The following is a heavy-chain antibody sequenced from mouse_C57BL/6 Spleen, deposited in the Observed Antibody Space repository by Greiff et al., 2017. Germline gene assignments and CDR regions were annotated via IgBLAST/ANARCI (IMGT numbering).Heavy chain of an antibody. J-gene: IGHJ2*01. CDR1: GYTFTDYY. D-gene: IGHD1-3*01. CDR2: INPNNGGT. CDR3: ARGGRSGDY. Sequence: EVQLQQSGPELVKPGASVKISCKASGYTFTDYYMNWVKQSHGKSLEWIGDINPNNGGTSYNQKFKGKATLTVDKSSSTAYMELRSLTSEDSAVYYCARGGRSGDYWGQGTTLTVSS. V-gene: IGHV1-26*01.